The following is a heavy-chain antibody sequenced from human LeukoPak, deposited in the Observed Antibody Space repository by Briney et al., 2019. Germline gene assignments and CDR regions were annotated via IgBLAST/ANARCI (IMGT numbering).Heavy chain of an antibody. CDR2: IYYSGST. V-gene: IGHV4-59*01. J-gene: IGHJ4*02. CDR3: ARVSYNWNLTFDY. Sequence: PSETLSLTCAVYGGSFSGYYWSWIRQPPGKGLEWIGYIYYSGSTNYNPSLKSRVTISVDTSKNQFSLKLSSVTAADTAVYYCARVSYNWNLTFDYWGQGTLVTVSS. D-gene: IGHD1-20*01. CDR1: GGSFSGYY.